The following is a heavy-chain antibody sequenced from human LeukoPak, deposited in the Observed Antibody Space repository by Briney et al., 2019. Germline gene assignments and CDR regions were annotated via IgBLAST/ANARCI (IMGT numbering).Heavy chain of an antibody. CDR1: GFTFSSSW. Sequence: GGSLRLSCAASGFTFSSSWMHWVRQAPGKGLMWVSHINSGASTTTYADSVKGRFTISRDNAKNTLYLQMNSLRAEDTAVYCCASLSTHDYGDPWGQGTLVTVSS. CDR3: ASLSTHDYGDP. J-gene: IGHJ4*02. V-gene: IGHV3-74*01. CDR2: INSGASTT. D-gene: IGHD4-17*01.